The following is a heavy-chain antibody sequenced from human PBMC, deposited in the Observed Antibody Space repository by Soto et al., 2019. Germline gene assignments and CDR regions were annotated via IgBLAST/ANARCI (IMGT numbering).Heavy chain of an antibody. D-gene: IGHD6-19*01. CDR1: GGSISSYY. CDR2: IYYSGST. V-gene: IGHV4-59*01. Sequence: QVQLQESGPGLVKPSETLSLTCTVSGGSISSYYWSWIRQPPGKGLEWIGYIYYSGSTNYNPSLKSRVTISVDTSKNQFSRKLSSVTAADTAVYYCARTGYSSGWYEVGYYYYMDVWGKGTTVTVSS. J-gene: IGHJ6*03. CDR3: ARTGYSSGWYEVGYYYYMDV.